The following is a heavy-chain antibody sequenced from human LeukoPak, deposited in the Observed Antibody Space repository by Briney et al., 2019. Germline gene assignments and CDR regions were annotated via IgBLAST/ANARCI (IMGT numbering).Heavy chain of an antibody. CDR2: INPNSGGT. CDR3: ARVADDSSGYIFDY. Sequence: ASVKVSCKASGYTFTGYYMHWVRQAPGQGLEWMGWINPNSGGTNYAQKFQGRVTMTRDASISTAYMELSRLRSDDTAVYYCARVADDSSGYIFDYWGQGTLVTVSS. V-gene: IGHV1-2*02. D-gene: IGHD3-22*01. J-gene: IGHJ4*02. CDR1: GYTFTGYY.